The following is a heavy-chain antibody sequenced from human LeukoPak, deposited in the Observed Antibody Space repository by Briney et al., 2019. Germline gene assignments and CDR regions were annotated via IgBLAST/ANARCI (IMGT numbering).Heavy chain of an antibody. CDR1: GYXFTSYW. J-gene: IGHJ4*02. Sequence: GESLKISRNGSGYXFTSYWISWVRQMPGKGLEWMGRIDPSDSYTNYSPSFQGHVTISADKSISTAYLQWSSLKASDTAMYYCASATVTTLDYWGQGTLVTVSS. V-gene: IGHV5-10-1*01. CDR2: IDPSDSYT. D-gene: IGHD4-17*01. CDR3: ASATVTTLDY.